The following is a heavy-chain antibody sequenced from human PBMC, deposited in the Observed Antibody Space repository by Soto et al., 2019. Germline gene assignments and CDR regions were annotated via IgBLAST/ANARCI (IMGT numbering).Heavy chain of an antibody. D-gene: IGHD6-13*01. CDR2: IYYSGST. V-gene: IGHV4-61*01. CDR3: ARDHIAAAGGGYYYYGMDV. J-gene: IGHJ6*02. CDR1: GGSVSSGSYY. Sequence: KASETLSLTCTVSGGSVSSGSYYWSWIRQPPGKGLEWIGYIYYSGSTNYNPSLKSRVTISVDTSKNQFSLKLSSVTAADTAVYYCARDHIAAAGGGYYYYGMDVWGQGTTVTVSS.